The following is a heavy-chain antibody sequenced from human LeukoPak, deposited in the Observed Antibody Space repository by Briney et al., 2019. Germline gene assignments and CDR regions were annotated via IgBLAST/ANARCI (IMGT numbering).Heavy chain of an antibody. J-gene: IGHJ6*02. D-gene: IGHD5-12*01. CDR2: ISYDGSNK. V-gene: IGHV3-30*18. CDR1: GFTFSSYG. CDR3: AKSFGGYDGGYYYGMDV. Sequence: PGRSLRLSCAASGFTFSSYGMHWVRQAPGKGLEWVAVISYDGSNKYYADSVKGRFTISRDNSKNTLYLQMNSLRAEGTAVYYCAKSFGGYDGGYYYGMDVWGQGTTVTVSS.